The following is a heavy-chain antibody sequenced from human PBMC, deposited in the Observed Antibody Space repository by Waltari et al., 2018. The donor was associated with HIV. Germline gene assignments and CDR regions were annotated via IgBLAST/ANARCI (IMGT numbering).Heavy chain of an antibody. CDR2: IRSKAYGGTT. D-gene: IGHD3-22*01. Sequence: EVQLVESGGGLVQPGRSLRLSCTASGFTFGDYAMSWFRQAPGKGLEWVGFIRSKAYGGTTEYAASVKGRFTISRDDSKSIAYLQMNSLKTEDTAVYYCTSRYDSSGSGYNWFDPWGQGTLVTVSS. CDR1: GFTFGDYA. J-gene: IGHJ5*02. CDR3: TSRYDSSGSGYNWFDP. V-gene: IGHV3-49*03.